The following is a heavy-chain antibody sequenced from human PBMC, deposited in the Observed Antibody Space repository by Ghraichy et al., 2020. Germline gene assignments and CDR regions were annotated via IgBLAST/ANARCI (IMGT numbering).Heavy chain of an antibody. V-gene: IGHV4-34*01. CDR2: INHSGST. CDR1: GGSFSGYY. J-gene: IGHJ4*02. Sequence: SETLSLTCAVYGGSFSGYYWSWIRQPPGKGLEWIGEINHSGSTNYNPSLKSRVTISVDTSKNQFSLKLSSVTAADTAVYYCARGSTDSYFDYWGQGTLVTVSS. D-gene: IGHD3-3*01. CDR3: ARGSTDSYFDY.